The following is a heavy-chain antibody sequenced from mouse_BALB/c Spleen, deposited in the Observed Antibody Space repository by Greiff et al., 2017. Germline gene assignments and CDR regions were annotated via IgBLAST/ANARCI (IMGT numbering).Heavy chain of an antibody. CDR1: GFTFSSFG. D-gene: IGHD4-1*01. CDR3: ARKRTGTEFAY. J-gene: IGHJ3*01. V-gene: IGHV5-17*02. Sequence: EVQLVESGGGLVQPGGSRKLSCAASGFTFSSFGMHWVRQAPEKGLEWVAYISSGSSTIYYADTVKGRFTISRDNPKNTLFLQMTSLRSEDTAMYYCARKRTGTEFAYWGQGTLVTVSA. CDR2: ISSGSSTI.